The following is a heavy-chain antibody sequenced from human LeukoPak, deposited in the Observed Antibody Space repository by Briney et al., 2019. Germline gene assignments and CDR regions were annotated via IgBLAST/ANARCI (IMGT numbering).Heavy chain of an antibody. CDR2: ISYEGSDK. V-gene: IGHV3-30*18. J-gene: IGHJ2*01. CDR1: GFTVNNN. D-gene: IGHD3-22*01. Sequence: GGSLRLSCAASGFTVNNNYWVRQAPGKGLEWVAVISYEGSDKNYADSVKGRFTISRDNSKNTLYLQMNSLRTEDTAVYYCAKDKDDSRDHYNSDWYFDLWGRGALVTVSS. CDR3: AKDKDDSRDHYNSDWYFDL.